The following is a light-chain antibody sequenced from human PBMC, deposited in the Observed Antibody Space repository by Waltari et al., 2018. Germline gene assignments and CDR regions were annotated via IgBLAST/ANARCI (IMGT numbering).Light chain of an antibody. CDR3: SAWDDSLNAWV. CDR2: YNN. Sequence: QSVLTQPPSVSGTPGQRVTISCPGSSSNIGSYAVNWYQQFPGTAPKLLSYYNNQWPSGVPDRFSGSKSGTSASLAISGLQSADEADYHCSAWDDSLNAWVFGGGTRLTVL. J-gene: IGLJ3*02. CDR1: SSNIGSYA. V-gene: IGLV1-44*01.